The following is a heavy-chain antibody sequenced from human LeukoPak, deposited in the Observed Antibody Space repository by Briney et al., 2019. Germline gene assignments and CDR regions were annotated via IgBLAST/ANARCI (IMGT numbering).Heavy chain of an antibody. CDR1: GFTFASYA. V-gene: IGHV3-23*01. Sequence: GGSLRLSCAASGFTFASYAMTWVRQAPGKGLDYVSTINGGASTTYYADSVKGRFTISRDNSKNTLYLQMNSLGAEDTAVYYCAIGLINDWSALEYWGQGTLVTVSS. CDR3: AIGLINDWSALEY. D-gene: IGHD3-9*01. J-gene: IGHJ4*02. CDR2: INGGASTT.